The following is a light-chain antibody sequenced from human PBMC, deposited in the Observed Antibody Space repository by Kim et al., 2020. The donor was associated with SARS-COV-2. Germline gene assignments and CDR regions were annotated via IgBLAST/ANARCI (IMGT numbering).Light chain of an antibody. V-gene: IGKV4-1*01. CDR3: QQYYSPPWT. J-gene: IGKJ1*01. Sequence: ATINCKSSQSVLYSSNNKNYLAWYQQKPGQPPKLLIYWASTRESGVPDRFSGSGSGTDFTLTISSLQAEDVAVYYCQQYYSPPWTFSLGTKVDIK. CDR1: QSVLYSSNNKNY. CDR2: WAS.